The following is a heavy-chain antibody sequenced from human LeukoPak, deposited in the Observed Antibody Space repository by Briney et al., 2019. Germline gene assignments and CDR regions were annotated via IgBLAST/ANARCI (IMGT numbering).Heavy chain of an antibody. CDR3: ARGKTHYYDSTGYYLRRVHYMDV. J-gene: IGHJ6*03. V-gene: IGHV4-34*01. CDR2: INHSGST. D-gene: IGHD3-22*01. Sequence: PSETLSLTCAVYGGSFSGYYWSWIRQPPGKGLEWIGEINHSGSTNYNPSLKSRVTISVDTSKKQFSLKLSSVTAADTAVYYCARGKTHYYDSTGYYLRRVHYMDVWGKGTTVTISS. CDR1: GGSFSGYY.